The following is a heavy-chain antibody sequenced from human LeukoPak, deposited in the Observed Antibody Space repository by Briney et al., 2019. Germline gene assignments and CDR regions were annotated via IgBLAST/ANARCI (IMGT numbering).Heavy chain of an antibody. CDR1: AGSISNYY. CDR3: ARVCCGDYVAQIDY. D-gene: IGHD4-17*01. CDR2: IYYSGST. J-gene: IGHJ4*02. V-gene: IGHV4-59*01. Sequence: SETLSLTCTVSAGSISNYYWSWIRQPPGKGLEWIGYIYYSGSTNYNPSLKSRVTISVDTSKNQFSLKLSSVTAADTAVYYCARVCCGDYVAQIDYWGQGTLVTVSS.